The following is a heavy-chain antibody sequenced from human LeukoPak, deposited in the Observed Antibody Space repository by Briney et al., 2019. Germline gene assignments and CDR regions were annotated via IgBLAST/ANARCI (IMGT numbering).Heavy chain of an antibody. D-gene: IGHD2-2*01. Sequence: ASVKVSCKASGYTFTTYYIHRVRQAPGQGLEWMGIVNPSDGNTVYAQRFQGRVTMTRDMSTSTVYMELSSLRSEDTAVYYCARDIVIVPAIGSGPSYYYYFYMGVWGKGTTVTVSS. CDR2: VNPSDGNT. CDR1: GYTFTTYY. CDR3: ARDIVIVPAIGSGPSYYYYFYMGV. V-gene: IGHV1-46*01. J-gene: IGHJ6*03.